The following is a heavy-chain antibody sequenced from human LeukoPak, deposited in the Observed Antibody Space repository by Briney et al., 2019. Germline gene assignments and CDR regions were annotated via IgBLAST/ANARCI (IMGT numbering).Heavy chain of an antibody. D-gene: IGHD2-15*01. CDR3: AKVRTLRDCSGGTCYLDH. CDR2: IRNKANSYTP. Sequence: GGSLRLSCAASGFTFSDHYMEWVRQAPGKGLECVGRIRNKANSYTPEYAASVKGRFTISRDDSKNSLYLQMNSLRIEDTAVYFCAKVRTLRDCSGGTCYLDHWGQGDLVTVAS. V-gene: IGHV3-72*01. J-gene: IGHJ4*02. CDR1: GFTFSDHY.